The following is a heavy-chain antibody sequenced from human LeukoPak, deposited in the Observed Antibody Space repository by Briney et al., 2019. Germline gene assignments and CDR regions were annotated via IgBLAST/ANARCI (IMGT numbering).Heavy chain of an antibody. D-gene: IGHD6-19*01. CDR2: MFSGGTP. CDR3: TRGISSGSAFDI. Sequence: PGGSLRLSCAASGFTVSSSHMRWVRQAPGKGLEWVSVMFSGGTPYYADSVKGRFTISRDNSKNTLFLQMSSLRAEDTAVYYCTRGISSGSAFDIWGQGTMVTVSS. CDR1: GFTVSSSH. V-gene: IGHV3-53*01. J-gene: IGHJ3*02.